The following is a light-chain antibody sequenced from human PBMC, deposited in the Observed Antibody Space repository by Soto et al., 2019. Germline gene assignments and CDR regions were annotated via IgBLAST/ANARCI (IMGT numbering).Light chain of an antibody. CDR3: SSYTSSSTPYV. CDR1: SSDIGGYNY. J-gene: IGLJ1*01. V-gene: IGLV2-14*01. Sequence: QSALTQPASVSGSPGQSITISCTGTSSDIGGYNYVSWYQQYPGKAPKLVIYDVSNRPSGVSDRFFGSKSGNTASLTIFGLQAEDEADYYCSSYTSSSTPYVFGTGTKVTVL. CDR2: DVS.